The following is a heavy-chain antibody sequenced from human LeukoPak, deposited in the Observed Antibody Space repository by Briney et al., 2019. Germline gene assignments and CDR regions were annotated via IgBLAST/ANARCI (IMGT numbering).Heavy chain of an antibody. CDR1: GGSISSSSYY. CDR2: IYYSGST. Sequence: SETLSLTCTVSGGSISSSSYYWGWIRQPPGKGLEWIGSIYYSGSTYYNTSLKSRVTISVDTSKNQFSLKLSSVTAADTAVYYCAGVPDLNRVYYYYYYMDVWGKGTTVTVSS. D-gene: IGHD2/OR15-2a*01. V-gene: IGHV4-39*07. CDR3: AGVPDLNRVYYYYYYMDV. J-gene: IGHJ6*03.